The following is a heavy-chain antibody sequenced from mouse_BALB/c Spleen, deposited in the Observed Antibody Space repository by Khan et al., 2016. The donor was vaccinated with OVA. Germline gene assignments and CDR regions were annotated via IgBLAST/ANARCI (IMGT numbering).Heavy chain of an antibody. V-gene: IGHV2-6-1*01. CDR1: GFSLTTYG. D-gene: IGHD2-10*01. J-gene: IGHJ4*01. Sequence: QVQLKQSGPGLAAPSQSLSITCTISGFSLTTYGVHWVRQPPGKGLEWLVVIWSDGTTNYNSAPKSRLTITKDNSQRQVFLKMNSLQTDDTAIYFCAGQPYYHYNIMDYWGQGTSVTVSS. CDR2: IWSDGTT. CDR3: AGQPYYHYNIMDY.